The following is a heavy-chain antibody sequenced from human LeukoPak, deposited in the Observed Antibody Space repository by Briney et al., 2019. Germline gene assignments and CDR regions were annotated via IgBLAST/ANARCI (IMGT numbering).Heavy chain of an antibody. CDR2: ISWNSGSI. Sequence: GGSLRLSCAAPGFTFDDYAMHWVRHAPGKGLEWVSGISWNSGSIGYADSVKGRFTISRDNAKNTLYLQMNSLRAEDTAVYYCAKERRAVAGLFDYWGQGTLVTVSS. J-gene: IGHJ4*02. CDR1: GFTFDDYA. CDR3: AKERRAVAGLFDY. D-gene: IGHD6-19*01. V-gene: IGHV3-9*01.